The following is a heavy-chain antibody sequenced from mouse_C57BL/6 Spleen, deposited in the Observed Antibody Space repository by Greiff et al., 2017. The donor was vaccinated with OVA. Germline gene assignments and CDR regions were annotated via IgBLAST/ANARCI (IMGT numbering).Heavy chain of an antibody. CDR1: GYTFTSYW. CDR3: AILSYDGYSYWYFDV. D-gene: IGHD2-3*01. V-gene: IGHV1-74*01. J-gene: IGHJ1*03. CDR2: IHPSDSDT. Sequence: QVHVKQPGAELVKPGASVKVSCKASGYTFTSYWMHWVKQRPGQGLEWIGRIHPSDSDTNYNQKFKGKATVTVDKSSSTAYMQLSSLTSEDSAVYYCAILSYDGYSYWYFDVWGTGTTVTVSS.